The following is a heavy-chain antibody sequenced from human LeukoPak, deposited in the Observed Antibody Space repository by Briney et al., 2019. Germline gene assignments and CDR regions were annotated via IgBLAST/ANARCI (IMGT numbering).Heavy chain of an antibody. J-gene: IGHJ4*02. D-gene: IGHD3-16*01. V-gene: IGHV3-23*01. CDR1: GFTFSSYS. CDR2: ISGSGGST. CDR3: AKIIGWGDY. Sequence: GGSLRLSCAASGFTFSSYSMNWVRQAPGKGLEWVSTISGSGGSTYYADSVKGRFVISRDNSKDTLYLQMNSLRAEDTAVYYCAKIIGWGDYWGQGTLVTVSS.